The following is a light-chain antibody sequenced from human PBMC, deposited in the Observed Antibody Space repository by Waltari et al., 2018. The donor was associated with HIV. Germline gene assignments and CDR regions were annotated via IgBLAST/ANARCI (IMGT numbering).Light chain of an antibody. Sequence: QSVLTQPPSVSGAPGQRVTISCTGSSANIGAGYAVHWYQQLPGTAPKLLIYGNSNRPSGVPDRFSVSKSGTSASLAITGLQAEDEADYYCQSYDSSLSGSVVFGGGTKLTVL. CDR1: SANIGAGYA. CDR3: QSYDSSLSGSVV. J-gene: IGLJ3*02. V-gene: IGLV1-40*01. CDR2: GNS.